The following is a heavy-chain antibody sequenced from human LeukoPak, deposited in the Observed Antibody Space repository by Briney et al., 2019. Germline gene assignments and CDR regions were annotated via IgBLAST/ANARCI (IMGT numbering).Heavy chain of an antibody. Sequence: GGSLRLSCAASGFTFSSYGMHWVRQAPGKGLEWVAVIPYDGSNKYYADSVKGRFTISRDNSKNTLYLQMNSLRAEDTAVYYCAKGLYYGSGSYSSDYWGQGTLVTVSS. J-gene: IGHJ4*02. D-gene: IGHD3-10*01. CDR1: GFTFSSYG. V-gene: IGHV3-30*18. CDR3: AKGLYYGSGSYSSDY. CDR2: IPYDGSNK.